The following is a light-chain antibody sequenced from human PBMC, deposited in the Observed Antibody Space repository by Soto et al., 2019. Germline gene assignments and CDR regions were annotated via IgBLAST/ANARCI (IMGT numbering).Light chain of an antibody. CDR3: QQYGSSLGWT. V-gene: IGKV3-20*01. J-gene: IGKJ1*01. CDR1: QSVSSSY. Sequence: EVVLTQSPGTLSLSPGERATLSCRASQSVSSSYLAWYHQKPGQAPRLLIYGASSRATGIPDRFSGSGSGTDLTLTISRLEPEDFAVYYCQQYGSSLGWTFGQGTKVDIK. CDR2: GAS.